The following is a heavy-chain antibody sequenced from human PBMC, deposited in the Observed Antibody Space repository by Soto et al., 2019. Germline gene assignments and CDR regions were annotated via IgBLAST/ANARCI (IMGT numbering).Heavy chain of an antibody. CDR3: AREVVPALFLGPVGYYFYYGMDV. V-gene: IGHV3-33*01. D-gene: IGHD2-15*01. CDR2: IWYDGSNK. CDR1: GFTFSSYG. Sequence: QVQLVESGGGVVQPGRSLRLSCAASGFTFSSYGMHWVRQAPGKGLEWVAVIWYDGSNKYYADSVKGRFTISRDNSKNTLYLQMNSLRAEDTAVYYCAREVVPALFLGPVGYYFYYGMDVWGQGTTVTVSS. J-gene: IGHJ6*02.